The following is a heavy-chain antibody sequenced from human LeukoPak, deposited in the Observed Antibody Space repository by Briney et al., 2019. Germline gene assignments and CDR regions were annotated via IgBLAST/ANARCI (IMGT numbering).Heavy chain of an antibody. CDR1: GFTFSSYS. D-gene: IGHD2-15*01. CDR3: ARAGALRGWGSLNFDS. V-gene: IGHV3-48*01. J-gene: IGHJ4*02. Sequence: GGSLRLSCAASGFTFSSYSMNWVRQAPGKGLEWVSYISSSSSTTYYADSVKGRFTISRDNSKNALYLQMNSLRAEDTAVYYCARAGALRGWGSLNFDSWGQGTLVTVSS. CDR2: ISSSSSTT.